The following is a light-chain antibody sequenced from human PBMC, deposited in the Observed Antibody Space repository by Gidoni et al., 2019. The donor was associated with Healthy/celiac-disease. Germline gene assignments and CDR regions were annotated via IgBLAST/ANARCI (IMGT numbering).Light chain of an antibody. CDR2: GAS. CDR3: QQYGSSQT. J-gene: IGKJ1*01. Sequence: EMVLTQPPGTLSLSPGERATLSCRASQSVSSTYLAWYQQKPGQAPRLLIYGASSRATGIPDRFSGSGSGTDFTLTISRLEPEDFAVYYCQQYGSSQTFGQGTKVEIK. V-gene: IGKV3-20*01. CDR1: QSVSSTY.